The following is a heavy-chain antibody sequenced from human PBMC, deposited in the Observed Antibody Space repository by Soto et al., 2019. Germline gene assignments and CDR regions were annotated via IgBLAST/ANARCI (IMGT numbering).Heavy chain of an antibody. CDR1: GFTFGGYA. J-gene: IGHJ4*02. CDR3: TRGMYSAYETSPLYFDF. V-gene: IGHV3-49*03. D-gene: IGHD5-12*01. CDR2: IRGKAYYGTT. Sequence: GGSLRLSCAASGFTFGGYALSWFRQAPGRGLEWLGFIRGKAYYGTTEYAASVTGRFTISRDDSKSIAYLQINSLKTEDTAVYYCTRGMYSAYETSPLYFDFWGQGTLVTVS.